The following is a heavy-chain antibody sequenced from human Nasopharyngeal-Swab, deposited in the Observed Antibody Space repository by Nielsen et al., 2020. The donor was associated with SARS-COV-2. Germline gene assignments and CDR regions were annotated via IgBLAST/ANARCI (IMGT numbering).Heavy chain of an antibody. J-gene: IGHJ6*02. V-gene: IGHV1-8*01. D-gene: IGHD3-22*01. Sequence: WVRQAPGQGLGWMGWMNPNSGNTGYAQKFQGRVTMTRNTSISTAYMELSSLRSEDTAVYYCARGLVTMIVVVITGHYYYGMDVWGQGTTVTVSS. CDR3: ARGLVTMIVVVITGHYYYGMDV. CDR2: MNPNSGNT.